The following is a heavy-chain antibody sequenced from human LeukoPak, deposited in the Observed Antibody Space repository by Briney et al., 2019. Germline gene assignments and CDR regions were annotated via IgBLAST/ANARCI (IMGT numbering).Heavy chain of an antibody. CDR1: GXPFNSYA. CDR3: VKGLQWLYFFDY. Sequence: GGSLRLSCSASGXPFNSYAMSLVRQAPGKGLEWVSVISGSGDNTYYADSVKGRFTISRDNYKNTLYLQMNSLRAEDTAVYYCVKGLQWLYFFDYWGQGTLVTVSS. D-gene: IGHD6-19*01. J-gene: IGHJ4*02. CDR2: ISGSGDNT. V-gene: IGHV3-23*01.